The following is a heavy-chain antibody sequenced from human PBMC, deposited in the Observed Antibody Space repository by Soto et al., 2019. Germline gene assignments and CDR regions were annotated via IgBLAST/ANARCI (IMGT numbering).Heavy chain of an antibody. CDR2: IYYSGST. Sequence: SETLSLTCTVSGGSINSYFWSWIRQSPGKGLEWIGHIYYSGSTSYSPSLKSRVSISVDTSRNQFSLEVHSVTAADTAVYYCARAGTNMVQFDYWGQGTLVTVSS. CDR3: ARAGTNMVQFDY. J-gene: IGHJ4*02. D-gene: IGHD3-10*01. CDR1: GGSINSYF. V-gene: IGHV4-59*01.